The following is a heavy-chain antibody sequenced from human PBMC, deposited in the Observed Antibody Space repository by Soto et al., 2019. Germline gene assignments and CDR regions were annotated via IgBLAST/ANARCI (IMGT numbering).Heavy chain of an antibody. CDR3: AMGLAAAGPLDY. D-gene: IGHD6-13*01. V-gene: IGHV3-23*01. J-gene: IGHJ4*02. Sequence: LRLSCAASGFTFSYSAMSWVRQAPGRGLEWVSTISGSGGTPYYADSVKGRFTISRDNSKNSLYLILNSLRADDTAIYYCAMGLAAAGPLDYWGQGAQVTVSS. CDR2: ISGSGGTP. CDR1: GFTFSYSA.